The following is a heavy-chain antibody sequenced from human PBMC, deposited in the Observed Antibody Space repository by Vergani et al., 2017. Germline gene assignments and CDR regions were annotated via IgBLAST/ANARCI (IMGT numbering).Heavy chain of an antibody. CDR1: GGSISSGDYY. CDR2: IYYSGST. CDR3: ASGYYYDSSGYYFSYYYYYGMDV. Sequence: QMQLQESGPGLVKASETLSLTCTVSGGSISSGDYYWSWIRQPPGKGLEWIGYIYYSGSTYYNPSLKSRVTISVDTSKNQFSLKLSSVTAADTAVYYCASGYYYDSSGYYFSYYYYYGMDVWGQGTTVTVSS. J-gene: IGHJ6*02. D-gene: IGHD3-22*01. V-gene: IGHV4-30-4*08.